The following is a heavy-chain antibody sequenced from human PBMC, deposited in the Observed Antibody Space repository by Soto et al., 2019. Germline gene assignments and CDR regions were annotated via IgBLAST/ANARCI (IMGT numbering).Heavy chain of an antibody. CDR1: GGSISSSSYY. V-gene: IGHV4-39*01. J-gene: IGHJ3*02. D-gene: IGHD4-17*01. CDR2: IYYSGST. CDR3: ARIYGDYSHDAFDI. Sequence: SETLSLTCTVSGGSISSSSYYWGWIRQPPGKGLEWIGSIYYSGSTYYNPSLKSRVTISVDTSKNQFSLKLSSVTAADTAVYYCARIYGDYSHDAFDIWGQGTMVTVSS.